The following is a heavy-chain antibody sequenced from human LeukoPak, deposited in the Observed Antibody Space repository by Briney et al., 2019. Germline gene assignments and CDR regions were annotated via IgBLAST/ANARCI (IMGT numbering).Heavy chain of an antibody. CDR3: ARDLVVPAAMNFDY. V-gene: IGHV3-21*04. J-gene: IGHJ4*02. CDR2: ISSSSSYI. Sequence: GGSLRLSCAASGFTFSSYSMNWVRQAPGKGLEWVSSISSSSSYIYYADSVKGRFTISRDNAKNSLYLQMNSLRAEDTAVYYCARDLVVPAAMNFDYWGQGTLVTVSS. D-gene: IGHD2-2*01. CDR1: GFTFSSYS.